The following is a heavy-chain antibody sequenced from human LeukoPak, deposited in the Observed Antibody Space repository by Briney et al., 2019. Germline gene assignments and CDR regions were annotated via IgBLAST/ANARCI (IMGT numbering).Heavy chain of an antibody. CDR2: IKKDGSEK. D-gene: IGHD3-10*01. Sequence: GGSLRLSCAASGFTFSDYYMSWIRQAPGKGLEWVANIKKDGSEKYYVDAVKGRFTISRDNAKTSLYLQMNSLRAEDTAVYYCARDRYGSGSSFDYWGQGTLVTVSS. CDR1: GFTFSDYY. J-gene: IGHJ4*02. CDR3: ARDRYGSGSSFDY. V-gene: IGHV3-7*01.